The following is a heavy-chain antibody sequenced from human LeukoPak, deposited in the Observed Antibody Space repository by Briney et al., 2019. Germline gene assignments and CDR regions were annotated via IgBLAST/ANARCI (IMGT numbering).Heavy chain of an antibody. CDR1: GASISSGGLS. J-gene: IGHJ5*02. V-gene: IGHV4-30-2*01. CDR3: ARGIWGSSA. D-gene: IGHD3-16*01. CDR2: IYHSGST. Sequence: SETLSLTCAVSGASISSGGLSWNWIRQPPGKGLEWIGCIYHSGSTYYNPSLKSRVTMSVDKSKNQFSLKLNSVTAADTAVYFCARGIWGSSAWGQGTLVTVSS.